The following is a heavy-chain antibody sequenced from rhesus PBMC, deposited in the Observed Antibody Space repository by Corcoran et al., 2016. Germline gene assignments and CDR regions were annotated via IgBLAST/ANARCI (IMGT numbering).Heavy chain of an antibody. J-gene: IGHJ6*01. CDR3: ARKNNWNYWESYGLDS. V-gene: IGHV3-54*02. D-gene: IGHD1-26*01. CDR2: ISYDGSTK. CDR1: GFTFSSYG. Sequence: EVQLVESGGGLVQPGGSLRLSCAASGFTFSSYGMHWVRQAPGKGLEWVAVISYDGSTKYNAESVKDRFTISRDNSKNMLYLQMNNLKLEDTAVYYCARKNNWNYWESYGLDSWGQGVVVTVSS.